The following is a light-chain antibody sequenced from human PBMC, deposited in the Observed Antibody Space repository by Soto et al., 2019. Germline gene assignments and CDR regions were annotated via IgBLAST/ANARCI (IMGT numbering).Light chain of an antibody. J-gene: IGKJ1*01. Sequence: DIQMTQSPSTLSASVGDRVTITCRASQSISSWLAWYQQKPGKAPKLLIYDASSLESGVPSRFSGSGSGTEFTLTISSLQPDYFATYYCQQYNSYWPWTFGQGTKVEIK. CDR3: QQYNSYWPWT. CDR1: QSISSW. CDR2: DAS. V-gene: IGKV1-5*01.